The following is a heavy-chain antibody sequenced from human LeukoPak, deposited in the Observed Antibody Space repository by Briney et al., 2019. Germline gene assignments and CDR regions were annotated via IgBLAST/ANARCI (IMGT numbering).Heavy chain of an antibody. CDR1: GYTLTELS. V-gene: IGHV1-24*01. D-gene: IGHD3-3*01. CDR3: ATGREWAIYDAFDI. CDR2: FDPEDGET. Sequence: ASVKVSCKVSGYTLTELSMHWVRQAPGKGLEWMGGFDPEDGETIYAQKFQGRVTMTEDTSTDTAYMELCSLRSEDTAVYYCATGREWAIYDAFDIWGQGTMVTVSS. J-gene: IGHJ3*02.